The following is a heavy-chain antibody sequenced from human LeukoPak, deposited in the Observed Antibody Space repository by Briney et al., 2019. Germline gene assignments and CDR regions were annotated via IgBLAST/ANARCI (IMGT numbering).Heavy chain of an antibody. CDR2: ISGSGGST. CDR3: AKGNWRYFDY. V-gene: IGHV3-23*01. CDR1: GFTFSTYV. J-gene: IGHJ4*02. D-gene: IGHD1-1*01. Sequence: HSGGSLRLSCAASGFTFSTYVMSWVRQAPGKGLEWVSAISGSGGSTYYADSVKGRFTISRDNSKNTLYLQMNSLGADDTAVYYCAKGNWRYFDYWGQGTLVTVSS.